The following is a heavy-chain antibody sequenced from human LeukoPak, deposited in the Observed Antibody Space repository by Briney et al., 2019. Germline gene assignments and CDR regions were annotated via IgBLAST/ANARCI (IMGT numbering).Heavy chain of an antibody. CDR1: GSRFTSYW. D-gene: IGHD3-22*01. V-gene: IGHV5-51*01. J-gene: IGHJ4*02. CDR3: ARKYYYDSSGYQYYFDY. CDR2: IYPGDSDT. Sequence: GGSLKISCKGSGSRFTSYWIGWVRKMPGKGLEWMGIIYPGDSDTRYSPSFQGQVTISADKSISTAYLQWSSLKASDTAMYYCARKYYYDSSGYQYYFDYWGQGTLVTVSS.